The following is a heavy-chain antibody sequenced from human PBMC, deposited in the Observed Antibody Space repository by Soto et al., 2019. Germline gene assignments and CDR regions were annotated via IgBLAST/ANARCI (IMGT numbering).Heavy chain of an antibody. V-gene: IGHV3-74*01. J-gene: IGHJ4*02. CDR3: VRTSLVVAAATREDY. D-gene: IGHD2-15*01. Sequence: EVQLVESGGGLVQPGGSLRLSCAASGFTFSSYWTHWVRQAPGKGLVWVSRINSDGSSTSYADSVKGRFPISRDNAKNPLYLQMNSLRAEDPAVYYCVRTSLVVAAATREDYCGQSTLATVSS. CDR2: INSDGSST. CDR1: GFTFSSYW.